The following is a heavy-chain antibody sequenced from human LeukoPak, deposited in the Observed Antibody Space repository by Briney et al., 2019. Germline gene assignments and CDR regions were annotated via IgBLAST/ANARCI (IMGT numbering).Heavy chain of an antibody. CDR3: ATPRGTVTTGAVY. Sequence: KPGGSLRLSCAASGFIFSDYYMAWMRQAPGKGLEWVSYIDGSSSRTKYADSVKGRFTISRDNAKNSLYLQMNNLRAEDTAVYYCATPRGTVTTGAVYWGQGTLVTVSS. V-gene: IGHV3-11*03. CDR1: GFIFSDYY. D-gene: IGHD4-17*01. CDR2: IDGSSSRT. J-gene: IGHJ4*02.